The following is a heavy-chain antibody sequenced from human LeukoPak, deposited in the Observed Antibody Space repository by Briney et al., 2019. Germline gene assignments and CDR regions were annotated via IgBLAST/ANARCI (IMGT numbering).Heavy chain of an antibody. CDR3: ARVFRWSQPAYYYYYYMDV. CDR1: GGSFSGYY. Sequence: SETLSLTCAVYGGSFSGYYRSWIRQPPGKGLEWIGEINHSGSTNYNPSLKSRVTISVDTSKNQFSLKLSSVTAADTAVYYCARVFRWSQPAYYYYYYMDVWGKGTTVTVSS. V-gene: IGHV4-34*01. J-gene: IGHJ6*03. D-gene: IGHD2-15*01. CDR2: INHSGST.